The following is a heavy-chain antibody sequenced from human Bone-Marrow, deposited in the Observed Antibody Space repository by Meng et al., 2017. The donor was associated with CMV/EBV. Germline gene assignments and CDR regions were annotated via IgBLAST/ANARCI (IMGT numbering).Heavy chain of an antibody. CDR2: IKQDGSED. Sequence: GGSLRLSCAASGFTFRIYWMTWVRQAPGKGPEWVANIKQDGSEDYYVDSVQGRFTISRDNAKNSLYLQMDDLRGEDTAVYYCARDSPPLDYWGQGTPVTVSS. V-gene: IGHV3-7*01. CDR3: ARDSPPLDY. CDR1: GFTFRIYW. J-gene: IGHJ4*02.